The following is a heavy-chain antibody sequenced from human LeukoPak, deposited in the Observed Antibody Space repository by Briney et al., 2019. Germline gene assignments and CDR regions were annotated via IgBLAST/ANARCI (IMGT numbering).Heavy chain of an antibody. CDR2: ISSSSSYI. CDR3: ARERVDTDY. D-gene: IGHD5-18*01. Sequence: GGSLRLSCAASGFTFSSYSMTWVRQAPGKGLEWVSSISSSSSYIYYADPVKGRFTISRDNAKNSLYLQMNSPRAEDTAVYYCARERVDTDYWGQGTLVTVSS. J-gene: IGHJ4*02. V-gene: IGHV3-21*01. CDR1: GFTFSSYS.